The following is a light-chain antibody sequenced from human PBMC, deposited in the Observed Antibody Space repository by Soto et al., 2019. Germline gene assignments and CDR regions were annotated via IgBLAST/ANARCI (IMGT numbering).Light chain of an antibody. CDR2: GAS. CDR1: QSIRYY. Sequence: DIQLTQSPPTLSASVGDKVTITCRASQSIRYYLAWYQQMPGKAPKLLIYGASSLQSGVPSRFSGSGSGTEFTLTISSLQPDDFATYICQHRNSYSQTFGQGTKVEIK. CDR3: QHRNSYSQT. V-gene: IGKV1-5*01. J-gene: IGKJ1*01.